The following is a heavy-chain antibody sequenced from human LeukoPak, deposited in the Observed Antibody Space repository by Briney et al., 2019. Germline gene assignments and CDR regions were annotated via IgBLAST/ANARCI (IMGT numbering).Heavy chain of an antibody. V-gene: IGHV1-2*02. CDR3: ARDIAAASNYYYYMDV. J-gene: IGHJ6*03. CDR1: GYTFTGYY. D-gene: IGHD6-13*01. CDR2: INPNSGGT. Sequence: ASVKVSCKASGYTFTGYYMHWVRQAPGQGLEWMGWINPNSGGTNYAQKFQGRVTMTRDTSISTAYMELSRLRSDDTAVYYCARDIAAASNYYYYMDVWGKGTTVTVSS.